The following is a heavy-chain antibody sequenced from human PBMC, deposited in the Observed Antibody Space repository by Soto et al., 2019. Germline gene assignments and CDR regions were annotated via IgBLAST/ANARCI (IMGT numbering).Heavy chain of an antibody. CDR1: GGSISSSNW. V-gene: IGHV4-4*02. CDR3: ARYDPYCSSNSCYGGFDY. CDR2: IYHSGST. D-gene: IGHD2-2*01. Sequence: SETLSLTCAVSGGSISSSNWWSWVRQPPGKGLEWIGEIYHSGSTNYNPSLKSRVTISVDKSKNQFSLKLSSVTAADTAVYYCARYDPYCSSNSCYGGFDYWGQGTLVTVSS. J-gene: IGHJ4*02.